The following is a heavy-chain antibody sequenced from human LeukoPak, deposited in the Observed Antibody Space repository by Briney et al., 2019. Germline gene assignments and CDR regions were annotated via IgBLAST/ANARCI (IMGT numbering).Heavy chain of an antibody. CDR1: GGTFSSYA. J-gene: IGHJ6*03. CDR2: IIPIFGTA. Sequence: SVKVSCKASGGTFSSYAISWVRQAPGQGLEWMGGIIPIFGTANYAQKFQGRVTITADESTSTAYMELGSLRSEDTAVYYCARGKGIFGVVISYYYYYYMDVWGKGTTVTVSS. V-gene: IGHV1-69*13. D-gene: IGHD3-3*01. CDR3: ARGKGIFGVVISYYYYYYMDV.